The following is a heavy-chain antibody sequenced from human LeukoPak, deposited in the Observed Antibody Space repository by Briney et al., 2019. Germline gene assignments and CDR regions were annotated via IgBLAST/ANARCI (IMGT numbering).Heavy chain of an antibody. CDR3: GRAFPPLRTSSAGDL. J-gene: IGHJ1*01. D-gene: IGHD3-16*01. Sequence: PGRSLRLSCAASGFTFSHSIMHWVRQAPGKGLEWVSAISGRSSHVYHGESVKGRFTISRDNAKNSLYLQLDSLGVEDTAVYYCGRAFPPLRTSSAGDLWGQGTLVTVSS. CDR1: GFTFSHSI. CDR2: ISGRSSHV. V-gene: IGHV3-21*01.